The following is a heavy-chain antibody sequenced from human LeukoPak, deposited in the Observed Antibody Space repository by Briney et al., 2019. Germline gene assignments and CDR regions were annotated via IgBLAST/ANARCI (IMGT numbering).Heavy chain of an antibody. CDR3: ARERRDGYKVYFDY. J-gene: IGHJ4*02. V-gene: IGHV4-39*07. CDR2: IYYSGST. CDR1: GGSISSSSYY. D-gene: IGHD5-24*01. Sequence: KPSETLSLTCTVSGGSISSSSYYWGWIRQPPGKGLEWIGSIYYSGSTYYNPSLKSRVTISVDTSKNQFSLKLSSVTAADTAVYYCARERRDGYKVYFDYWGQGTLVTVSS.